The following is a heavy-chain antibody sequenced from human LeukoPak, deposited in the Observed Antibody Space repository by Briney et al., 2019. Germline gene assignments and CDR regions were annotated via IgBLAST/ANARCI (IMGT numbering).Heavy chain of an antibody. Sequence: GGSLRLSCAASGFTFSSYGMHWVRQAPGKGLEWVAVISYDGSNKYYADSAKGRFTISRDNSKNTLYLQMNSLRAEDTAVYYCAKGAVATDVDTIDYWGQGTLVTVSS. J-gene: IGHJ4*02. CDR2: ISYDGSNK. CDR1: GFTFSSYG. D-gene: IGHD5-12*01. CDR3: AKGAVATDVDTIDY. V-gene: IGHV3-30*18.